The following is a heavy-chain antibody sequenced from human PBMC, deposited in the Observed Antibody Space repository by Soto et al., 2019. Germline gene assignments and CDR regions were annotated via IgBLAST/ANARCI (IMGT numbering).Heavy chain of an antibody. J-gene: IGHJ4*02. CDR2: IYPGDSDT. CDR3: ASIGEMATVSACAY. V-gene: IGHV5-51*01. D-gene: IGHD1-26*01. CDR1: GYSFTNYW. Sequence: GASLKISCKRSGYSFTNYWIAWVRQMPGKGLEWMGIIYPGDSDTRYSPSFQGQITISVDKSISTAYLQWSSRKASDTAMYYWASIGEMATVSACAYWGQGTLVT.